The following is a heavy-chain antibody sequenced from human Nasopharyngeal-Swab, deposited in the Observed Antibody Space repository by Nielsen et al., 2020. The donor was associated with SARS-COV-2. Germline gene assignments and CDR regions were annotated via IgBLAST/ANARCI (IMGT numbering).Heavy chain of an antibody. CDR3: ARDNYYGSGSAFDI. V-gene: IGHV4-31*03. Sequence: SETLSLTCTVSGGSISSGGYYWSWIRQHPGKGLEWLGYIYYSGSTYYNPSLKSRITISLATSKNHFPLKLSSVTAADTAVYYCARDNYYGSGSAFDIWGQGTRVTVSS. D-gene: IGHD3-10*01. CDR2: IYYSGST. CDR1: GGSISSGGYY. J-gene: IGHJ3*02.